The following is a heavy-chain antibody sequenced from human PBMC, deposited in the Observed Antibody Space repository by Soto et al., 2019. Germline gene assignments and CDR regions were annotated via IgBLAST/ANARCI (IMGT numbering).Heavy chain of an antibody. V-gene: IGHV4-4*02. CDR2: IYHSGST. D-gene: IGHD1-26*01. CDR3: ARVSGSYYYGMDV. CDR1: GGSISSSNW. J-gene: IGHJ6*02. Sequence: QVQLQESGPGLVKPSGTLSLTCAVSGGSISSSNWWSWVRQPPGKGLEWIGEIYHSGSTNYNPSLKGRVTISVDKSKHPFSLKLSSVTAADTAVYYCARVSGSYYYGMDVWGQGTTVTVSS.